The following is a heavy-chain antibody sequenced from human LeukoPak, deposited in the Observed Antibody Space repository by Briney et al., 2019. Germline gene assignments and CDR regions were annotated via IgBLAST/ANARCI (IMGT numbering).Heavy chain of an antibody. V-gene: IGHV3-30*03. CDR3: AMWGIAAAGR. CDR1: GFTFSSYG. D-gene: IGHD6-13*01. Sequence: GRSLRLSCAASGFTFSSYGMHWVRQAPGKGLEWVAVISYDGSNKYYADSVKGRFTISRDNSKNTLYLQMNSLRAEDTAVYYCAMWGIAAAGRWGPGTLVTVSS. CDR2: ISYDGSNK. J-gene: IGHJ4*02.